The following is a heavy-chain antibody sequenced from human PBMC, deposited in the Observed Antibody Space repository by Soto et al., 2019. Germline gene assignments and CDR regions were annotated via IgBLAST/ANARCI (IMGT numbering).Heavy chain of an antibody. CDR2: IYYSGST. CDR1: GGSISSYY. CDR3: ARHYGSCFDY. D-gene: IGHD3-10*01. Sequence: PSETLSLTCTVSGGSISSYYWSWIRQPPGKGLEWIGYIYYSGSTNYNPSLKSRVTISVDTSNNQFSLKLSFVTAADTAVYYCARHYGSCFDYWGQGTVVTVPS. J-gene: IGHJ4*02. V-gene: IGHV4-59*08.